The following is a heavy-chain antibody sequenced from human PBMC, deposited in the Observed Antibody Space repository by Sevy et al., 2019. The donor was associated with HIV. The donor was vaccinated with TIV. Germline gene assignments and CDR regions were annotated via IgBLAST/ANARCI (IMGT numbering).Heavy chain of an antibody. J-gene: IGHJ6*03. Sequence: ASVKVSCKASGYTFTSYGISWVRQAPGQGLEWMGWISAYNGNTNYAQKLQGRVTMTTDTSTSTAYMELRSLRSDDTAVYYCARDLGLYYDFWSGYYFTNYYYYYYMDVWGKGTMVTVSS. CDR3: ARDLGLYYDFWSGYYFTNYYYYYYMDV. CDR1: GYTFTSYG. CDR2: ISAYNGNT. D-gene: IGHD3-3*01. V-gene: IGHV1-18*01.